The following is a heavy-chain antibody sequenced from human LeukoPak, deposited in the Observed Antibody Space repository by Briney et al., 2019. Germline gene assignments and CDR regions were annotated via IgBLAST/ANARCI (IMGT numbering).Heavy chain of an antibody. Sequence: SQTLSLTCTVSGGSISSGDYYWSWIRQPPGKGLEWIGYIYYSGSTYYNPSLKSRVTISVDTSKNQFSLKLSSVTAADTAVYYCARIDDYGVTGGFLDYWGQGTLVTVSS. CDR2: IYYSGST. CDR1: GGSISSGDYY. D-gene: IGHD4-17*01. CDR3: ARIDDYGVTGGFLDY. V-gene: IGHV4-30-4*01. J-gene: IGHJ4*02.